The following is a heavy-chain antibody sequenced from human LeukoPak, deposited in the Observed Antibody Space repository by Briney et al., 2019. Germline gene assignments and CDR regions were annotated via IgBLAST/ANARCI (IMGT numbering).Heavy chain of an antibody. CDR3: ARQLGLVVVITEENAFGI. D-gene: IGHD3-22*01. J-gene: IGHJ3*02. V-gene: IGHV4-34*01. Sequence: SETLSLTCAVYGGSFSGYYWSWIRQPPGKGPEWIGEINHSGSTNYNPSLKSRVTISVDTSKNQFSLKLSSVTAADTAVYYCARQLGLVVVITEENAFGIWGQGTMVTVSS. CDR2: INHSGST. CDR1: GGSFSGYY.